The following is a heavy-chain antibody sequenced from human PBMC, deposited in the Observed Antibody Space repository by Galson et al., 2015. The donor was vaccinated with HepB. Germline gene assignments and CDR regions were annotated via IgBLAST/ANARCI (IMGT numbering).Heavy chain of an antibody. CDR1: GGSISSSSYY. CDR3: ARPLLGLRLGELSL. CDR2: IYYSGST. D-gene: IGHD3-16*02. Sequence: ETLSLTCTVSGGSISSSSYYWGWIRQPPGRGLEWIGSIYYSGSTYYNPSLKSRVTISVDTSKNQFSLKLSSVTAADTAVYYCARPLLGLRLGELSLWGQGTLVTVSS. J-gene: IGHJ4*02. V-gene: IGHV4-39*01.